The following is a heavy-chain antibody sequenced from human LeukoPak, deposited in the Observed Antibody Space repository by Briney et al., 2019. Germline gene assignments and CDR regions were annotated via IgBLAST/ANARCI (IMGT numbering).Heavy chain of an antibody. CDR3: ARTTDDCSGSYYFDY. Sequence: SETLSLTCGVSGYSIISGFYWGWIRQPPGKGLEWIGSIYHGGSTYYNPSLKSRVTISVDTSKNQFSLKLNSVTAADTAVYYCARTTDDCSGSYYFDYWGQGTLVTVSS. J-gene: IGHJ4*02. CDR1: GYSIISGFY. CDR2: IYHGGST. D-gene: IGHD1-26*01. V-gene: IGHV4-38-2*01.